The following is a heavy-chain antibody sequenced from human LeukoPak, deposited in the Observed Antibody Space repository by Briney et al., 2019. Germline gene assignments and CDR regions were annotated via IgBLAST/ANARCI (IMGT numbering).Heavy chain of an antibody. D-gene: IGHD1-26*01. CDR2: INPSGGST. V-gene: IGHV1-46*01. CDR3: AKDSGGATRSSLLIDY. CDR1: GYTFTSYY. J-gene: IGHJ4*02. Sequence: GASVKVSCKASGYTFTSYYMHWVRQAPGQGLEWMGIINPSGGSTSYAQKFQGRVTMTRDTSTSTVYMGLSSLRSEDTAVYYCAKDSGGATRSSLLIDYWGQGTLVTVSS.